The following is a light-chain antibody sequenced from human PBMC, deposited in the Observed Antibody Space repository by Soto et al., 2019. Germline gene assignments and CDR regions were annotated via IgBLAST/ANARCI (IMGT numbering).Light chain of an antibody. V-gene: IGKV1-17*01. J-gene: IGKJ4*01. Sequence: DIQMTQSPSSLSASVGDRVTITCRASQDIRNDLGWYQQKPWKAPKRLIYAASRLQSGVPSRFSGSGSGTEFTLTITSLQPEDFAPYYCLHHNSSPLTFGGGTRVEIK. CDR2: AAS. CDR3: LHHNSSPLT. CDR1: QDIRND.